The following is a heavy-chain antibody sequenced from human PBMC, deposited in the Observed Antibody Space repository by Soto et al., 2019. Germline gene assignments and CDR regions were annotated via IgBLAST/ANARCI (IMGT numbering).Heavy chain of an antibody. D-gene: IGHD3-10*01. J-gene: IGHJ3*02. Sequence: QVQLQQSGPGLVKASETLSLTCTVSGGPITNYYWSWIRQPPGEGLEWIGYMYNSVSTTYNPSIKSRVTISVDTSKKQFTLELSSVTAADTAVYYCARHVGRSGSSGAFDIWGHGTMVTVSS. CDR1: GGPITNYY. CDR3: ARHVGRSGSSGAFDI. V-gene: IGHV4-59*08. CDR2: MYNSVST.